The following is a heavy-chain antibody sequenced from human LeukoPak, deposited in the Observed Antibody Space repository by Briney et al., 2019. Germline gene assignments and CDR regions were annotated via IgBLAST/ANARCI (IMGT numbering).Heavy chain of an antibody. CDR3: ARKGWFGESYDREFDY. J-gene: IGHJ4*02. Sequence: SVKVSCKASGGTFSSYAISWVRQAPGQGLEWRGGIIPIFGTANHAQKFQGTVTITTAESTSTAYMELSSLRYEDTAVYYCARKGWFGESYDREFDYWGQGTLVTVSS. D-gene: IGHD3-10*01. CDR1: GGTFSSYA. V-gene: IGHV1-69*05. CDR2: IIPIFGTA.